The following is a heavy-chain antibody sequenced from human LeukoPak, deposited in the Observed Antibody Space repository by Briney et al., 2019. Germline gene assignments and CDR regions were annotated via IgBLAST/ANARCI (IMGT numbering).Heavy chain of an antibody. J-gene: IGHJ4*02. CDR1: GFTFSSYS. CDR2: ISSSSSYI. Sequence: PGGSLRLSCAASGFTFSSYSMNWVRQAPGKGLEGVSSISSSSSYIYYADSVKGRFTISRDNAKNSLYLQMNSLRAEDTAVYYCARDLSRRGYGPFDYWGQGTLVTVSS. CDR3: ARDLSRRGYGPFDY. D-gene: IGHD5-12*01. V-gene: IGHV3-21*01.